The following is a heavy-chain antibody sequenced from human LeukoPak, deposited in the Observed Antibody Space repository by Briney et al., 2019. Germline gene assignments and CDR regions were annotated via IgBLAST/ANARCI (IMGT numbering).Heavy chain of an antibody. CDR3: AKEDGRSGWSLDL. D-gene: IGHD6-19*01. CDR2: ISWDGGST. CDR1: GFTFDDYT. J-gene: IGHJ2*01. V-gene: IGHV3-43*01. Sequence: PGGSLRLSCAASGFTFDDYTMHWVRQAPGKGLEWVSLISWDGGSTYYADSVKGRFTISRDNSKNSLYLQMNSLRAEDTAVYYCAKEDGRSGWSLDLWGRGTLVTVSS.